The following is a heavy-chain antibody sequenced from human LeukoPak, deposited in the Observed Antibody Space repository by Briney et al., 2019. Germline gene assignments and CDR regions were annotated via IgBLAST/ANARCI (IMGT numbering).Heavy chain of an antibody. J-gene: IGHJ4*02. CDR3: AKDGPYTSGYPFDY. D-gene: IGHD3-22*01. Sequence: GGSLRLSCAASGFTFSSYAMNWVRQAPGKGLEWVSYISSSSTIIYNADSVKGRFTISRDNSKNTLYLQMNTLRAEDTAVYFCAKDGPYTSGYPFDYWGQGTLATVSS. V-gene: IGHV3-48*01. CDR1: GFTFSSYA. CDR2: ISSSSTII.